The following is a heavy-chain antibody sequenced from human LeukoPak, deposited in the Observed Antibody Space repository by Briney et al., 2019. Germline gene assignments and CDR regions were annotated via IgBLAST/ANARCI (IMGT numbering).Heavy chain of an antibody. J-gene: IGHJ4*02. CDR3: ASSLFYASWSVPTEN. CDR2: IKQDGSEK. CDR1: GFTFSSYA. Sequence: RAGGSLRLSCAASGFTFSSYAMSWVRQAAGKGLEWVANIKQDGSEKYYVDSVKGRFTISRDNAKNSLYLQMNSLRAEDTAVYYCASSLFYASWSVPTENWGQGTLVTVSS. V-gene: IGHV3-7*01. D-gene: IGHD3-3*01.